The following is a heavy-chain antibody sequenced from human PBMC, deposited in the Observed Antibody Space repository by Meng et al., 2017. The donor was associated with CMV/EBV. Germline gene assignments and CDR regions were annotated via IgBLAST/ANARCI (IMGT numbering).Heavy chain of an antibody. CDR1: GFTFSGYA. Sequence: GESLKISCVASGFTFSGYAMHWVRQAPGKGLDWVAVISSSDGAIKYYADSVKGRFTISRDNSKNTLYLQMNSLRAEDTAVYYCARARGGYYFDYWGQGTLVTVSS. D-gene: IGHD3-10*01. CDR2: ISSSDGAIK. J-gene: IGHJ4*02. CDR3: ARARGGYYFDY. V-gene: IGHV3-30-3*01.